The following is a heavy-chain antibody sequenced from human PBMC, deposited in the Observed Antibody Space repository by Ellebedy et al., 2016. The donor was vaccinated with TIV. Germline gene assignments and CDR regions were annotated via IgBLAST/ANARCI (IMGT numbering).Heavy chain of an antibody. CDR3: ASWKRSNYSTNWFDP. D-gene: IGHD4-11*01. Sequence: MPSETLSLTCTVSGDSISSYYWNWIRQPPGKGLEWIGSIYHSGSTYYNPSLKIRVTISVDTYKTQFSLKLSSLTAADTAVYYCASWKRSNYSTNWFDPWGQGTLVTVSS. J-gene: IGHJ5*02. CDR2: IYHSGST. V-gene: IGHV4-38-2*02. CDR1: GDSISSYY.